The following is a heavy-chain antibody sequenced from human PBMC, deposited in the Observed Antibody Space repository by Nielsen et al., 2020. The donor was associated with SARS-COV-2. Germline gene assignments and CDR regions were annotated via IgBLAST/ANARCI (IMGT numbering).Heavy chain of an antibody. Sequence: GESLKISCAASGFMFDNYGMSWVRQAPGKGLEWVSAISGSGGSTYYADSVKGRFTISRDNPKNSLYLQMNSLRAEDTAVYYCAREDDSSGYTYGMDVWGQGTTVTVSS. J-gene: IGHJ6*02. D-gene: IGHD3-22*01. V-gene: IGHV3-23*01. CDR1: GFMFDNYG. CDR2: ISGSGGST. CDR3: AREDDSSGYTYGMDV.